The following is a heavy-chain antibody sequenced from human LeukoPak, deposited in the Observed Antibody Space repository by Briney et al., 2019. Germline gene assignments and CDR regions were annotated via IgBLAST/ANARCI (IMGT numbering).Heavy chain of an antibody. J-gene: IGHJ4*02. Sequence: GASVKVSCKASGHTFTSYAMHWVRQAPGQRLEWMGWINAGNGNTKYSQKFQGRVTITRDTSASTAYMELSSLRSEDTAVYYCARENLYYYGSGSAFDYWGQGTLVTVSS. CDR1: GHTFTSYA. CDR2: INAGNGNT. V-gene: IGHV1-3*01. D-gene: IGHD3-10*01. CDR3: ARENLYYYGSGSAFDY.